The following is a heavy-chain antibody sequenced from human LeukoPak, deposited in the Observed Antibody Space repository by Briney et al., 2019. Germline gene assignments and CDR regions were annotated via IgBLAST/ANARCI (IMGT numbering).Heavy chain of an antibody. V-gene: IGHV1-8*03. J-gene: IGHJ6*03. CDR3: ARAPSRIAARLQDIVGGYYMDV. CDR2: MNPNSGNT. CDR1: GYTFTSYD. Sequence: ASVKVSCKASGYTFTSYDIHWVRQATGQGLEWMGWMNPNSGNTGYARNFQGRVTITRNTSISTAYMELSSPRSEDTAVYYCARAPSRIAARLQDIVGGYYMDVWGKGTTVTVSS. D-gene: IGHD6-6*01.